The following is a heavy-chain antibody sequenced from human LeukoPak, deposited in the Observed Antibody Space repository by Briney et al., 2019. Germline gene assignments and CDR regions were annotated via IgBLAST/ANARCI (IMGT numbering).Heavy chain of an antibody. J-gene: IGHJ6*04. CDR3: AKDLNRMTTVGSLDV. D-gene: IGHD4-17*01. CDR1: GFTFDDYG. CDR2: ISGSGGST. V-gene: IGHV3-23*01. Sequence: PGGSLRLSCAASGFTFDDYGMSWVRQAPGKGLEWVSAISGSGGSTYYADSVKGRFTISRDNSKNTLYLQMNSLRAEDTAVYYCAKDLNRMTTVGSLDVWGKGTTVTISS.